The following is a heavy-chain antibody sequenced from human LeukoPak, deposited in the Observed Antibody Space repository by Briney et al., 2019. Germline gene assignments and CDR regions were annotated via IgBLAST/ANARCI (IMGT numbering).Heavy chain of an antibody. CDR1: GGSISSYY. Sequence: SETLSLTCTVSGGSISSYYWSWIRQPPGRGLEWIGYIFYSGSTNYNPSLKSRVTISVDTSKNQFSLTLNSVTAADTAVYYCARGWRGVVGATSFDYWGQGTLVTVS. J-gene: IGHJ4*02. CDR2: IFYSGST. D-gene: IGHD1-26*01. V-gene: IGHV4-59*01. CDR3: ARGWRGVVGATSFDY.